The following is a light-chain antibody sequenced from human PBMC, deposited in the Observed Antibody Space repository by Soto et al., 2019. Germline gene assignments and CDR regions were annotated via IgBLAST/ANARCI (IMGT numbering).Light chain of an antibody. CDR1: SSDVGGYNY. CDR3: IAYATSSTWV. J-gene: IGLJ3*02. V-gene: IGLV2-14*03. CDR2: EVT. Sequence: QSALAQPTSVSGSPGQSIAISCTGTSSDVGGYNYVSWHQQHPGRVPKLLIYEVTHRPSGVSDRFSGSKSGNTASLTISRLRPEDESTYFCIAYATSSTWVFGGGTKVTVL.